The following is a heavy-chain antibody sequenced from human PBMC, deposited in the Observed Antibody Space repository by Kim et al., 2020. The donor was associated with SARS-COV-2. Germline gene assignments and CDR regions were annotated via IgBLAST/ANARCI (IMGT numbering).Heavy chain of an antibody. V-gene: IGHV4-39*01. CDR2: IHYSGTT. CDR1: AGSITNNF. Sequence: SETLSLTCTVSAGSITNNFWGWIRQPPGKGPEWIASIHYSGTTYYNPSLKSRVTISVDTSKNQFSLRLTSVSAADTALYYCALHFGYFPAFDVWGEGQMV. CDR3: ALHFGYFPAFDV. J-gene: IGHJ3*01. D-gene: IGHD5-18*01.